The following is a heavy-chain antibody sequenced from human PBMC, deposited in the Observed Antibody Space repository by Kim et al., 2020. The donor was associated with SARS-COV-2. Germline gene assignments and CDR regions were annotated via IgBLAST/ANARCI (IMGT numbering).Heavy chain of an antibody. CDR3: ARDEATIPNAFDI. D-gene: IGHD5-12*01. J-gene: IGHJ3*02. Sequence: YAQKLQGRVTITADESTSTAYMELSSLRSEDTAVYYCARDEATIPNAFDIWGQGTMVTVSS. V-gene: IGHV1-69*01.